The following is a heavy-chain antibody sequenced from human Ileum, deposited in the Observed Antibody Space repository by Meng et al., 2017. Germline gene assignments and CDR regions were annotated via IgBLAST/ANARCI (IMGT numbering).Heavy chain of an antibody. CDR2: AST. V-gene: IGHV4-61*08. J-gene: IGHJ4*02. CDR3: ARDHWGSLDY. Sequence: QGERQGSGPGLGRPSETLSFSCAVSGGSVSSSGSQWGWIRQPPGKGLEWIGYASTNYNPSLKSRVTISVDTSKNQFSLKLTSVTAADTAVYYCARDHWGSLDYWGQGVLVTVSS. D-gene: IGHD7-27*01. CDR1: GGSVSSSGSQ.